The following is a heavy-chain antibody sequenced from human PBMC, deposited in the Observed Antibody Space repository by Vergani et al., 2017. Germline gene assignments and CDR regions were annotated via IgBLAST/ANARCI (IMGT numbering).Heavy chain of an antibody. V-gene: IGHV4-59*01. Sequence: QVQLQESGPGLVKPSETLSLTCTVSGGSISSYYWSWIRQPPGKGLEWIGYIYYSGSTNYNPSLKSRVTISVDTSKNQFSLKLSSVTAADTAVYYCAREGGYCSSTSCYAGWWGPYYYYYMDVWGKGTTVTVSS. CDR3: AREGGYCSSTSCYAGWWGPYYYYYMDV. CDR1: GGSISSYY. CDR2: IYYSGST. D-gene: IGHD2-2*01. J-gene: IGHJ6*03.